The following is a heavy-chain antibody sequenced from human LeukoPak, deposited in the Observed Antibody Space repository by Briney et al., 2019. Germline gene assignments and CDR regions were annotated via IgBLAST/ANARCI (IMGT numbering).Heavy chain of an antibody. D-gene: IGHD4-17*01. CDR3: AKDHGDYLFDY. Sequence: PGGSLRLSCAASGFTFSSYGMHWVRQAPGKGLEWVAVISYDGSNKYYADSVKGRFTISRDNSKNTLYLQMNSLRAEDTAVHYCAKDHGDYLFDYWGQGTLVTVSS. J-gene: IGHJ4*02. CDR1: GFTFSSYG. CDR2: ISYDGSNK. V-gene: IGHV3-30*18.